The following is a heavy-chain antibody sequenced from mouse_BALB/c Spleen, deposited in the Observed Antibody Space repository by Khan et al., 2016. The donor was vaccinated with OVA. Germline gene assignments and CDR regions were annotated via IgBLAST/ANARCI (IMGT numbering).Heavy chain of an antibody. CDR3: ARADYRYDGYYAMDY. V-gene: IGHV2-6-4*01. J-gene: IGHJ4*01. CDR1: GFSLSRYN. D-gene: IGHD2-14*01. Sequence: QMQLEESGPGLVAPSQSLSITCTVSGFSLSRYNIHWVRQPPGKGLNWLGVIWGGGGTDYNSTLKSRLSIIKDNSKSQVFLKMNSLQTDDTAMYYCARADYRYDGYYAMDYWGQGTSVTVSS. CDR2: IWGGGGT.